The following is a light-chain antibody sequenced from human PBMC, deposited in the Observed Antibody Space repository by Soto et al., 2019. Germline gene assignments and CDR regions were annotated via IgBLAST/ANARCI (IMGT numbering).Light chain of an antibody. J-gene: IGKJ2*01. V-gene: IGKV3-20*01. CDR2: GAS. CDR1: QSVSSTY. CDR3: QQYNNSPYT. Sequence: EVVLTQSSGTLSLSPGERATLSCRASQSVSSTYLAWYQQKPGQAPRLLIYGASSRATGIPDRFSGSGSGTDFTLTISRLEPEDFAVYYCQQYNNSPYTFGQGTKLEIK.